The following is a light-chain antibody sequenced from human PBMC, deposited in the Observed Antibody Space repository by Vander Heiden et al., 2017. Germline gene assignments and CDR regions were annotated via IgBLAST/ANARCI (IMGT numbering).Light chain of an antibody. CDR2: DTS. CDR1: QSVSRY. Sequence: EIVLTQSPATLSLSPGERATLSCRAGQSVSRYLAWDHQKPGQAPRLLIYDTSDRATGTPARFSGSGSGTDFTLTISSLEPEDFGGYDGQQQGTFGQGTKLEIK. V-gene: IGKV3-11*01. CDR3: QQQGT. J-gene: IGKJ2*01.